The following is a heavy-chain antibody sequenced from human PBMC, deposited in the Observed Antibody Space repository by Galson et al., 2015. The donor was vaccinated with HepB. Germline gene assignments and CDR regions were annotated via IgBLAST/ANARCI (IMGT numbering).Heavy chain of an antibody. CDR2: TYYRSKWYN. V-gene: IGHV6-1*01. Sequence: CAISGDSVSSNSAAWNWIRQSPSRGLEWLGRTYYRSKWYNDYAVSVKSRITINPDTSKNQFSLQLNSVTPEDTAVYYCARDAVGAKNWYYYYYMDVWGKGTTVTVSS. CDR3: ARDAVGAKNWYYYYYMDV. D-gene: IGHD1-26*01. J-gene: IGHJ6*03. CDR1: GDSVSSNSAA.